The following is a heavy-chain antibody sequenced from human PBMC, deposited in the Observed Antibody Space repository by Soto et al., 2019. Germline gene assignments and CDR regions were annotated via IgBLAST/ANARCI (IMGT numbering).Heavy chain of an antibody. J-gene: IGHJ3*02. D-gene: IGHD7-27*01. CDR1: GGSISSGGYY. V-gene: IGHV4-31*03. CDR3: AGLGLDAFDI. CDR2: IYYSGST. Sequence: SETLSLTCTVSGGSISSGGYYWSWIRQHPGKGLEWIGYIYYSGSTYYNPSLKSRVTISVDTSKNQFSLKLSSVTAADTAVYYCAGLGLDAFDIWGQGTMVTVSS.